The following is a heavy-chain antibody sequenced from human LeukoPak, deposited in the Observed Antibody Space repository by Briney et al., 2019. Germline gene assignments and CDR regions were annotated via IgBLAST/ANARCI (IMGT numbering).Heavy chain of an antibody. V-gene: IGHV1-69*04. Sequence: SVKVSCKASGGTFSSYAISWVRQAPGQGLEWMGRIIPIFGIANYAQKFQGRVTITADKSTSTAYMELSSLRSEDTAVFYCARGEMATPFDYWGQGTLVTVSS. CDR3: ARGEMATPFDY. CDR1: GGTFSSYA. J-gene: IGHJ4*02. D-gene: IGHD5-24*01. CDR2: IIPIFGIA.